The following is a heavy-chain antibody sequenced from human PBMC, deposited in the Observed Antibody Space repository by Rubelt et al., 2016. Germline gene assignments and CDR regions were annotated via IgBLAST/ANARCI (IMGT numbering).Heavy chain of an antibody. D-gene: IGHD1-14*01. CDR2: IYYSGST. Sequence: QVQLQESGPGLVKPSQTLSLTCAVSGGSISSGGYSWSWIRQPPGKGLEWIGYIYYSGSTYYNSSLKSRVTISLDTSKNQFSRKQRSVTAAETAVYYCAAATARLTTDFDYWGQGTLVTVSS. CDR3: AAATARLTTDFDY. J-gene: IGHJ4*02. V-gene: IGHV4-30-4*07. CDR1: GGSISSGGYS.